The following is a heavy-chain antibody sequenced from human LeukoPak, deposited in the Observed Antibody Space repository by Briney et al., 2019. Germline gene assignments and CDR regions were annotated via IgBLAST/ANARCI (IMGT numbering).Heavy chain of an antibody. D-gene: IGHD6-19*01. CDR3: ATYPAIEAVAGPGAFDI. CDR2: FDPEDGET. V-gene: IGHV1-24*01. CDR1: GYTLTELP. Sequence: ASVKVSCKVSGYTLTELPMHWVRQAPGKGLGWMGGFDPEDGETIYAQKFQGRVTMTEDTSTDTAYMELSSLRSEDTAVYYCATYPAIEAVAGPGAFDIWGQGKMVTVSS. J-gene: IGHJ3*02.